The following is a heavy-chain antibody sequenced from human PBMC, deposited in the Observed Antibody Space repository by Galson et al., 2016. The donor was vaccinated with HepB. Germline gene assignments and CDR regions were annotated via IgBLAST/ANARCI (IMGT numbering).Heavy chain of an antibody. V-gene: IGHV7-4-1*02. CDR1: GYTFTSYA. CDR3: ARDPRGSAWGGIDS. J-gene: IGHJ4*02. Sequence: SVKVSCKASGYTFTSYAMNWVRQAPGQGLEWMGWINTDTGNPTYVQGFTGRFVFSLDTSVSTAYLQISSLKPEDTAVYYCARDPRGSAWGGIDSWGQGILVTV. D-gene: IGHD6-19*01. CDR2: INTDTGNP.